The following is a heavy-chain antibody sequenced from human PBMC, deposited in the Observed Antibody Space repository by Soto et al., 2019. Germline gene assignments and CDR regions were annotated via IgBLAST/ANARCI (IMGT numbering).Heavy chain of an antibody. V-gene: IGHV3-53*02. CDR2: TFSGGST. D-gene: IGHD1-26*01. CDR3: AKKSPSSIQGWAFAMDV. Sequence: EVQLVETGGGLIQPGGSLRLSCLASGFTVTTNYMIWVRQPPGKGLEWVSTTFSGGSTNYADSVRGRFSISRDNSKNTVYLHMNNLRVEDTAEYYFAKKSPSSIQGWAFAMDVWGQGTTVSVSS. CDR1: GFTVTTNY. J-gene: IGHJ6*02.